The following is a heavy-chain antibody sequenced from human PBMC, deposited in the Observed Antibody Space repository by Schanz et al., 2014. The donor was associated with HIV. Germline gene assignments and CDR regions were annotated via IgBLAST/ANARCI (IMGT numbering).Heavy chain of an antibody. CDR1: GFTFSNAW. D-gene: IGHD1-26*01. CDR2: IWYDGSNR. CDR3: AIPSKWELRYYFDS. J-gene: IGHJ4*02. V-gene: IGHV3-33*08. Sequence: VQLLESGGGLVQPGGSLRLSCAASGFTFSNAWMSWVRQAPGKGLEWVAVIWYDGSNRYYADSVKGRFTISRDNSKNTLYLQMNSLTTEDTAVYFCAIPSKWELRYYFDSWGQGTQVTVSP.